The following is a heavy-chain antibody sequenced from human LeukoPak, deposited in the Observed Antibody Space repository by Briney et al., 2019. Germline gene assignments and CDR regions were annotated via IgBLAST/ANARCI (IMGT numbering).Heavy chain of an antibody. CDR2: ISAYNGNT. Sequence: ASVKVSCKASGYAFASYGISWVRQAPGQGLEWMGWISAYNGNTNYAQKLQGRVTMTTDTSTSTAYMELGSLRSDDTAVYYCARGETGYSSSWRDFDYWGQGTLVTVSS. CDR1: GYAFASYG. V-gene: IGHV1-18*01. J-gene: IGHJ4*02. D-gene: IGHD6-13*01. CDR3: ARGETGYSSSWRDFDY.